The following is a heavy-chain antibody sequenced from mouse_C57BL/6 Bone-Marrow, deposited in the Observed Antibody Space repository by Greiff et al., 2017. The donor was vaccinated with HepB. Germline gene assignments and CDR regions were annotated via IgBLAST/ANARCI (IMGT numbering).Heavy chain of an antibody. CDR1: GFTFSSYG. CDR3: ARRRQLRDYFDY. D-gene: IGHD3-2*01. J-gene: IGHJ2*01. V-gene: IGHV5-6*01. CDR2: ISSGGSYT. Sequence: EVQLVESGGDLVKPGGSLKLSCAASGFTFSSYGMSWVRQTPDKRLEWVATISSGGSYTYYPDSVKGRFTISRDNAKNTLYLQMSSLKSEDTAMYYCARRRQLRDYFDYWGQGTTLTVSS.